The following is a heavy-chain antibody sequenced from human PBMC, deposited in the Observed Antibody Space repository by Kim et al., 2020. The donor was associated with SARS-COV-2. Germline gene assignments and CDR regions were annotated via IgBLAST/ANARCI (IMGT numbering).Heavy chain of an antibody. CDR2: INEDGSEE. D-gene: IGHD1-26*01. CDR1: GFTFSTSS. CDR3: TSDVGTTFDY. Sequence: GGSLRLSCAASGFTFSTSSMHWVRQAPGKGLEWVATINEDGSEENFMASVEGRFTMSRDNAQNSVLLQMNGLTGEDTAIYYCTSDVGTTFDYWGQGTLVSVSS. V-gene: IGHV3-7*01. J-gene: IGHJ4*02.